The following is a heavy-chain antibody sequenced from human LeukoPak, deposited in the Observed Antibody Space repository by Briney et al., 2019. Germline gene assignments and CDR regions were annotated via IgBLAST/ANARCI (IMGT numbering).Heavy chain of an antibody. Sequence: TPSETLSLTCAVYGGSFSGYYWSWIRQPPGKGLEWIGEINHSGSTNYNPSLKSRVTISVDTSKNQFSLKLSSVTAADTAMYYCARGRITIFGVDDYWGQGTLVTVSS. V-gene: IGHV4-34*01. J-gene: IGHJ4*02. D-gene: IGHD3-3*01. CDR2: INHSGST. CDR1: GGSFSGYY. CDR3: ARGRITIFGVDDY.